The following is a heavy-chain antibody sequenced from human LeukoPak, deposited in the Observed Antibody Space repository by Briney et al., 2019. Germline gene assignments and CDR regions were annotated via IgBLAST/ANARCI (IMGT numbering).Heavy chain of an antibody. J-gene: IGHJ3*02. CDR2: IYYSGST. V-gene: IGHV4-59*11. CDR3: ARDLVTVTKGFDI. D-gene: IGHD4-17*01. Sequence: SETLSLTCSNSGGSISSHHWNWIRQPPGKGLEWIGHIYYSGSTNYNSSLKSRVTISVDTSKNQFSLKLSSVTAADTAVYYCARDLVTVTKGFDIWGQGTMVSVSS. CDR1: GGSISSHH.